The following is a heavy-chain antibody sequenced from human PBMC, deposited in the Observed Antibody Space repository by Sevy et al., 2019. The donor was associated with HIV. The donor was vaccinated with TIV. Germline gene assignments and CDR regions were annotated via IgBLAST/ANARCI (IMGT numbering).Heavy chain of an antibody. D-gene: IGHD2-8*02. CDR3: STDTIILLLGTDGMDV. J-gene: IGHJ6*02. CDR1: GFTFTYAW. V-gene: IGHV3-15*01. CDR2: IKSKSDGGTT. Sequence: GGSLRLSCAASGFTFTYAWMTWVRQAPGKGLEWVGRIKSKSDGGTTDYAATVKGRFIISRDDSKNTLYLQMNSLKTEDTAVYYCSTDTIILLLGTDGMDVWGQGTTVTVSS.